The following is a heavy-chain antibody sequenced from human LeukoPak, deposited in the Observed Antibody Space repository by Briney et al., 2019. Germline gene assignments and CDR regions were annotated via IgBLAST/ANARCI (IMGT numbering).Heavy chain of an antibody. D-gene: IGHD3-10*01. CDR2: ISSSADST. V-gene: IGHV3-23*01. J-gene: IGHJ4*02. Sequence: GGSLRLSCAASGLSFSSYAMSWVRQAPGKGLEWVSVISSSADSTYYADSVKGRFTISRDNSKNMLYLQMHSLRAEDTVVYYCAKNGLWFGELLGDYWGQGTLVTVSS. CDR1: GLSFSSYA. CDR3: AKNGLWFGELLGDY.